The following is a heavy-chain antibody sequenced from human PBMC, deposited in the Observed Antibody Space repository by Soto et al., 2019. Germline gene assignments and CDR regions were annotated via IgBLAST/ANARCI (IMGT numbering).Heavy chain of an antibody. CDR2: INPSGGST. Sequence: ASVKVSCKASGYTFTSYYMHWVRQAPGQGLEWMGIINPSGGSTSYAQKFQGRVTMTRDTSTSTVYMELSSLRSEDTAVYYCARAALNPFLSGWLFDSGMDVWGQGTTVTVSS. CDR1: GYTFTSYY. V-gene: IGHV1-46*01. D-gene: IGHD3-22*01. CDR3: ARAALNPFLSGWLFDSGMDV. J-gene: IGHJ6*02.